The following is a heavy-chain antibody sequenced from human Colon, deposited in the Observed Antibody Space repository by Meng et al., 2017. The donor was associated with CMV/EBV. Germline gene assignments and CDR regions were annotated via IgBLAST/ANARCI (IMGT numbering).Heavy chain of an antibody. CDR2: IYDSGAT. CDR1: GGSISTGGHY. CDR3: VRDQMTMVTDAGLGYLRLDP. J-gene: IGHJ5*02. Sequence: SETLSLTCTVSGGSISTGGHYWSWIRQHPGKGLECIGYIYDSGATYYNPSLKSRVTIAMDTPKNIFSLKLKSVTAADTAMYYCVRDQMTMVTDAGLGYLRLDPWGQGTLVTVSS. D-gene: IGHD4/OR15-4a*01. V-gene: IGHV4-31*03.